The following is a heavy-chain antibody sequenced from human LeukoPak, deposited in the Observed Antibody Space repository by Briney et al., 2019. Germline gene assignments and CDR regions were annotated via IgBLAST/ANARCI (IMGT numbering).Heavy chain of an antibody. CDR3: ARGGYYYGSGSRNWFDP. CDR1: GDAFNNYD. J-gene: IGHJ5*02. Sequence: ASVKVSCKASGDAFNNYDIHWVRQATGQGREWMGCVNPNRGNSDYAQKFQGRVTISWDNSIKTGYMELSSLRSEDTAVYYCARGGYYYGSGSRNWFDPWGQGTLVTVSS. D-gene: IGHD3-10*01. V-gene: IGHV1-8*03. CDR2: VNPNRGNS.